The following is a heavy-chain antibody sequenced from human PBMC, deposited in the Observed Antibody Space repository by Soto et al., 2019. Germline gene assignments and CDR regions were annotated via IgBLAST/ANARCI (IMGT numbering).Heavy chain of an antibody. Sequence: SVKVSCKASGGTFSSYSISWGRQAPGQGLEWMGGIIPIFGTANYAQKFQGRVTITADESTSTAYMELSSLRSEDTAVYYCAIEYSSSPPYYPIGYWGQGTPVTVSS. V-gene: IGHV1-69*13. D-gene: IGHD6-6*01. CDR1: GGTFSSYS. CDR3: AIEYSSSPPYYPIGY. J-gene: IGHJ4*02. CDR2: IIPIFGTA.